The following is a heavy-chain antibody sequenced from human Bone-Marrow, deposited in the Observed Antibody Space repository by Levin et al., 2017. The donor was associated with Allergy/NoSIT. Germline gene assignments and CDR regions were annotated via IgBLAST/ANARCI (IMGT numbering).Heavy chain of an antibody. V-gene: IGHV3-11*01. D-gene: IGHD5-18*01. Sequence: GGSLRLSCAASGFTFSDYYMSWIRQAPGKGLEWVSYISSSGSTIYYADSVKGRFTISRDNAKNSLYLQMNSLRAEDTAVYYCARVVRGYSRMIGGMDVWGQGTTVTVSS. CDR2: ISSSGSTI. CDR3: ARVVRGYSRMIGGMDV. J-gene: IGHJ6*02. CDR1: GFTFSDYY.